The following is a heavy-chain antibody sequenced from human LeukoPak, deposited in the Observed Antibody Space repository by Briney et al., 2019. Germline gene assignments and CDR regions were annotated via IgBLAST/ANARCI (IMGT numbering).Heavy chain of an antibody. CDR2: ISYDGSNK. V-gene: IGHV3-30-3*01. D-gene: IGHD3-3*01. CDR3: ARGEFGSGYDYFDY. CDR1: GFTFSSYA. Sequence: PPGGSLRLSCAASGFTFSSYAMHWVRQAPGKGLEWVAVISYDGSNKYYADSVKGRFTISRDNSKNTLYLQMNSLRAEDTAVYYCARGEFGSGYDYFDYWGQGTLVTVSS. J-gene: IGHJ4*02.